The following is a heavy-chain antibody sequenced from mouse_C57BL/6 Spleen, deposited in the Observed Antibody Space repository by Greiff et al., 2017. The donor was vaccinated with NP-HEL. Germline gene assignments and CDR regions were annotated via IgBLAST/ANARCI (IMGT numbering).Heavy chain of an antibody. CDR1: GFTFSDYG. Sequence: EVKVVESGGGLVQPGGSLKLSCAASGFTFSDYGMAWVRQAPRKGPEWVAFISNLAYSIYYADTVTGRFTISRENAKNTLYLEMSSLRSEDTAMYYCARHVYDYDGYYFDYWGQGTTLTVSS. J-gene: IGHJ2*01. V-gene: IGHV5-15*01. CDR3: ARHVYDYDGYYFDY. CDR2: ISNLAYSI. D-gene: IGHD2-4*01.